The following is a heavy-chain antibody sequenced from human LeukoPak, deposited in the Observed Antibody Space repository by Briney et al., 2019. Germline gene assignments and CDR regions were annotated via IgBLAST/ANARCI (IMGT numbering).Heavy chain of an antibody. CDR2: ISSSSSYI. V-gene: IGHV3-21*01. CDR1: GFTFSSYA. J-gene: IGHJ6*02. Sequence: PGGSLRLSCEASGFTFSSYAMTWVRQAPGKGLEWVSSISSSSSYIYYADSVKGRFTISRDNAKNSLYLQMNSLRAEDTAVYYCARDTPGYSTLDVWGQGTTVTVSS. CDR3: ARDTPGYSTLDV. D-gene: IGHD6-13*01.